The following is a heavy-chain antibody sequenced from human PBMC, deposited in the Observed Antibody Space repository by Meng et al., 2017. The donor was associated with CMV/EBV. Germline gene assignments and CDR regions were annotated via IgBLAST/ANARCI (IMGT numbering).Heavy chain of an antibody. D-gene: IGHD6-13*01. V-gene: IGHV3-30*04. CDR3: ASVLRSWYAYYGMDV. Sequence: GESLKISCAASGFTFSSYAMHWVRQAPGKGLEWVAVISYDGSNKYYADSVKGRFTISRDNSKNTLYLQMNSLRAEDTAVYYCASVLRSWYAYYGMDVWGQGTTVTVSS. J-gene: IGHJ6*02. CDR1: GFTFSSYA. CDR2: ISYDGSNK.